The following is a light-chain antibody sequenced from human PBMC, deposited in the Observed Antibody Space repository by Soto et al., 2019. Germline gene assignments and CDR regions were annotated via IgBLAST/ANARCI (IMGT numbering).Light chain of an antibody. V-gene: IGLV1-40*01. CDR1: SSNIGAGYD. J-gene: IGLJ2*01. Sequence: QSVLTQPPSVSGAPGQRVTISCTGSSSNIGAGYDVHWYQQLLGTAPKLLIYGNSNRPSGVPDRFSGSKSGTSASLAITGLQAEDEADYYCQSYDSSLSRGVFGGGTKLTVL. CDR2: GNS. CDR3: QSYDSSLSRGV.